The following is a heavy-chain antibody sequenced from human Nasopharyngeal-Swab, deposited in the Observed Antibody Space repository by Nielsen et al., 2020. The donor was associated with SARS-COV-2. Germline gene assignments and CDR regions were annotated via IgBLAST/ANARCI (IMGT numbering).Heavy chain of an antibody. V-gene: IGHV4-59*01. J-gene: IGHJ3*02. CDR1: GGSTSTSY. D-gene: IGHD3-22*01. CDR2: IYYSGST. Sequence: SETLSLTCTVSGGSTSTSYWRWIRQPPGKGLEWIGYIYYSGSTNYNPSLKSRVTISVDTSKNQFSLKLSSVTAADTAVYYCARVPSSYYYDSSGYTPSDAFDIWGQGTMVTVSS. CDR3: ARVPSSYYYDSSGYTPSDAFDI.